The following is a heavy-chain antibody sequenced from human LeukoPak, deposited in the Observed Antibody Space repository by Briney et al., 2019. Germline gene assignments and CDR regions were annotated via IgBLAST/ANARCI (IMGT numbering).Heavy chain of an antibody. CDR1: GGSFSGYY. D-gene: IGHD5-12*01. J-gene: IGHJ4*02. V-gene: IGHV4-34*01. Sequence: SETLSLTCAVYGGSFSGYYWRWIRQPPGKGLEWIGEINHSGSTNYNPSLKSRVTISVDTSKNQFSLKLSSVTAADTAVYYCARGLRYSGYDLARSIDYWGQGTLVTVSS. CDR2: INHSGST. CDR3: ARGLRYSGYDLARSIDY.